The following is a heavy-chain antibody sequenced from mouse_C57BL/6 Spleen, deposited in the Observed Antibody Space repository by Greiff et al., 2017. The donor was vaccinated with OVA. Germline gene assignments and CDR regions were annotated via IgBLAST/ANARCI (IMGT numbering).Heavy chain of an antibody. V-gene: IGHV1-85*01. J-gene: IGHJ2*01. CDR2: IYPRDGST. D-gene: IGHD1-1*01. CDR1: GYTFTSYD. Sequence: QVQLQQSGPELVKPGASVKLSCKASGYTFTSYDINWVKQRPGQGLEWIGWIYPRDGSTKYNEKFKGKATLTVDTSSSTAYMELHSLTSDASAVYFCARPSTVVPYYFDYWGQGTTLTVSS. CDR3: ARPSTVVPYYFDY.